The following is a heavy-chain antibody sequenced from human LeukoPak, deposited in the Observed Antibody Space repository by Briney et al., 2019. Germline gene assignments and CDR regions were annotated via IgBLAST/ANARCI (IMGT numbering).Heavy chain of an antibody. CDR1: GYTFTGYY. CDR3: ARERRRTVAAAGTNWFDP. Sequence: GASVKVSCKASGYTFTGYYMHWVRQAPGQGLEWMGWINPNSGGTNYAQKFQGRVTMTRDTSISTAYMELSRLRSDDTAVYYYARERRRTVAAAGTNWFDPWGQGTLVTVSS. V-gene: IGHV1-2*02. J-gene: IGHJ5*02. D-gene: IGHD6-13*01. CDR2: INPNSGGT.